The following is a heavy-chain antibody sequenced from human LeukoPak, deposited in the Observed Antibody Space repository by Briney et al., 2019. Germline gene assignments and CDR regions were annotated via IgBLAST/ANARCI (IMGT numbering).Heavy chain of an antibody. D-gene: IGHD6-13*01. CDR3: ARARIAAAGLHYYYGMDV. CDR2: IIPIFCTA. V-gene: IGHV1-69*13. J-gene: IGHJ6*02. CDR1: GGTFSSYA. Sequence: ASVKVSCKASGGTFSSYAISWVRQAPGQGLEWMGGIIPIFCTANYAQKFQGRVTITADESTSTAYMELSSLRSEDTAVYYCARARIAAAGLHYYYGMDVWGQGTTVTVSS.